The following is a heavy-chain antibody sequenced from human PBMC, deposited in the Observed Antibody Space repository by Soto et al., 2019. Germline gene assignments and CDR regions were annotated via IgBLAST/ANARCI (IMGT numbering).Heavy chain of an antibody. CDR2: ISRSSDTI. Sequence: RLSYAASGFTYSAYSMNWVRQDTGKGLEWVSYISRSSDTIYYSDSVKGRFTISRDNGKNSLFLQMNSLRDEDTAVYYCARVVVVIPPGYYYAMDVWGQGTTVSVSS. CDR3: ARVVVVIPPGYYYAMDV. V-gene: IGHV3-48*02. CDR1: GFTYSAYS. J-gene: IGHJ6*02. D-gene: IGHD3-22*01.